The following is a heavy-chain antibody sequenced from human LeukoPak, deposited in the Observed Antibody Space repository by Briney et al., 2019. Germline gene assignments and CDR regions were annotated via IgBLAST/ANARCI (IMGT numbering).Heavy chain of an antibody. CDR2: IADDGGVK. Sequence: IADDGGVKQYADSVKGRFTVSRDNPKSTLYLQMNGLSVEDTAIYYCAREATWGEWYFDHWGQGTPVTVSS. CDR3: AREATWGEWYFDH. J-gene: IGHJ4*02. V-gene: IGHV3-30*03. D-gene: IGHD3-3*01.